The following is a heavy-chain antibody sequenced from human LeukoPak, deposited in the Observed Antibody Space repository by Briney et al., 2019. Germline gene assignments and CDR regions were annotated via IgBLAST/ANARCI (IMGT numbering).Heavy chain of an antibody. J-gene: IGHJ4*02. Sequence: PGGSLRLSCAASGFTFSNAWMSWVRQAPGKGLEWVGRIKSKTDGGTADYAAPVKGRFTISRDESKNTLYLQMNSLKTEDTAVYYCTSNSTIFGVVIDDYWGQGTLVTVSS. D-gene: IGHD3-3*01. V-gene: IGHV3-15*01. CDR2: IKSKTDGGTA. CDR1: GFTFSNAW. CDR3: TSNSTIFGVVIDDY.